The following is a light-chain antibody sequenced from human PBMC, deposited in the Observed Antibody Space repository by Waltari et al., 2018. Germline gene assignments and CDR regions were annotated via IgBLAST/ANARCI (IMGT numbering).Light chain of an antibody. J-gene: IGLJ2*01. Sequence: SYVVTPSPSASVAPGATARITCRGDYIGSNSVHWSQQRPGQAPVLVISYDSDRPSGIPERFSGSNSGNTATLTISWVEAEDEADYYCLVWHSTIDHQGVFGGGTKLTVL. CDR3: LVWHSTIDHQGV. V-gene: IGLV3-21*04. CDR1: YIGSNS. CDR2: YDS.